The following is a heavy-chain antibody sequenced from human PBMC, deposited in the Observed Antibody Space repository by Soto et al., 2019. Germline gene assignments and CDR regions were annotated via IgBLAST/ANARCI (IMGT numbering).Heavy chain of an antibody. D-gene: IGHD1-26*01. Sequence: AASVKVSCKASGYTFTSYGISWVRQAPGQGLEWMGWISAYNGNRNYAQKVQGRVTMTTDTSTNTAYMELRSLRSDATAVYYCARDQVGATGDYWGQGTLVTVSS. V-gene: IGHV1-18*01. CDR3: ARDQVGATGDY. J-gene: IGHJ4*02. CDR2: ISAYNGNR. CDR1: GYTFTSYG.